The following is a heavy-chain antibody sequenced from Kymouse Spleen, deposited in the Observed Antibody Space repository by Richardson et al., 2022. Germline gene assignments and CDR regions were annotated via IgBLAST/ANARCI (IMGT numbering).Heavy chain of an antibody. CDR3: ARERGITIFGGMVRGVLYYYYGMDV. J-gene: IGHJ6*02. CDR1: GFTFSSYG. V-gene: IGHV3-33*01. Sequence: QVQLVESGGGVVQPGRSLRLSCAASGFTFSSYGMHWVRQAPGKGLEWVAVIWYDGSNKYYADSVKGRFTISRDNSKNTLYLQMNSLRAEDTAVYYCARERGITIFGGMVRGVLYYYYGMDVWGQGTTVTVSS. CDR2: IWYDGSNK. D-gene: IGHD3-3*01.